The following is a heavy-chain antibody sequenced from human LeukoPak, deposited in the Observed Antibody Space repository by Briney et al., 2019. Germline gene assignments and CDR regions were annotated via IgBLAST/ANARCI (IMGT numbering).Heavy chain of an antibody. CDR2: IRYDGSNK. V-gene: IGHV3-30*02. CDR3: AKVKQWLNFNWFDP. CDR1: GFTFSSYA. J-gene: IGHJ5*02. D-gene: IGHD6-19*01. Sequence: GGSLRLSCAASGFTFSSYAMHWVRQAPGKGLEWVAFIRYDGSNKYYADSVKGRFTISRDNSKNTLYLQMNSLRAEDTAVYYCAKVKQWLNFNWFDPWGQETLVTVSS.